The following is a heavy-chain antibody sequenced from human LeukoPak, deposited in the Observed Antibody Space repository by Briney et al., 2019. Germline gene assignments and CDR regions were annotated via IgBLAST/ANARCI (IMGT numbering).Heavy chain of an antibody. CDR1: GFTFSSYE. V-gene: IGHV3-30*18. CDR3: AKDGVDTAMDY. Sequence: PGGSLRLSCAASGFTFSSYEMNWVRQAPGKGLEWVAVISYDGSNKYYADSVKGRFTISRDNSKNTLYLQMNSLRAEDTAVYYCAKDGVDTAMDYWGQGTLVTVSS. CDR2: ISYDGSNK. J-gene: IGHJ4*02. D-gene: IGHD5-18*01.